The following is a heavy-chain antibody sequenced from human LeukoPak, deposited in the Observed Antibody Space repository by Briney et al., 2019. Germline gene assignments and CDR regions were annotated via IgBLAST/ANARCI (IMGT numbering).Heavy chain of an antibody. CDR1: GYTFTGYY. CDR3: ARDRGEQWLYLVSRGYYFDY. V-gene: IGHV1-2*02. J-gene: IGHJ4*02. D-gene: IGHD6-19*01. Sequence: GASVKVSCKASGYTFTGYYMHWVRQAPGQGLEWMGWINPNSGGTNYAQKFQGRVTMTRDTSISTAYMELSRLRPDDTAVYYCARDRGEQWLYLVSRGYYFDYWGQGTLVTVSS. CDR2: INPNSGGT.